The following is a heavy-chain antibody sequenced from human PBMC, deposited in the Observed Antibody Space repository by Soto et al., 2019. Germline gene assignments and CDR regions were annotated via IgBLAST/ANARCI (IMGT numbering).Heavy chain of an antibody. CDR3: ATPSSGRREEYGMDV. V-gene: IGHV1-24*01. Sequence: QVQLVQSGAEVKKPGASVKVSCKVSGYTLTELSMHWVRQAPGKGLEWMGGFDPEDGETIYAQKFRGRVTMTEDTSTDTDYMELSSLRSENTAVYYCATPSSGRREEYGMDVWGQGTTVTVSS. D-gene: IGHD1-26*01. J-gene: IGHJ6*02. CDR2: FDPEDGET. CDR1: GYTLTELS.